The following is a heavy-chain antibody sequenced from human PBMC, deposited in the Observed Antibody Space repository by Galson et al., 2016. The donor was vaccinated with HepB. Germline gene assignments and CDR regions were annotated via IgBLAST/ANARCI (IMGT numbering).Heavy chain of an antibody. D-gene: IGHD3-3*01. CDR1: GGSFTNHY. CDR2: INHSGTT. V-gene: IGHV4-34*01. Sequence: ETLSLTCAVNGGSFTNHYWGWIRQTPEKGLEWIGEINHSGTTYYNPSLKSRLTISVDTSKRQFSLTLNSVTAADTATYYCARVWSSNYYYDFWGQGTLVTVSS. CDR3: ARVWSSNYYYDF. J-gene: IGHJ4*02.